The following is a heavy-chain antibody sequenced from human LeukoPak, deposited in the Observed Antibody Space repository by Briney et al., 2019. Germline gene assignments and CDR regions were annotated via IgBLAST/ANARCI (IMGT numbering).Heavy chain of an antibody. V-gene: IGHV3-21*01. CDR1: GFPFSSYS. CDR2: IISSSRYI. J-gene: IGHJ6*02. Sequence: GGCLRLSCAASGFPFSSYSMNWVREAPGKGLEWVSSIISSSRYIYYADSVRGGVTISRDNAKNSLYLQMNSLRAEDTAVYYCAGDGNYDFWRGSYGMDVWGQGTTVTVSS. CDR3: AGDGNYDFWRGSYGMDV. D-gene: IGHD3-3*01.